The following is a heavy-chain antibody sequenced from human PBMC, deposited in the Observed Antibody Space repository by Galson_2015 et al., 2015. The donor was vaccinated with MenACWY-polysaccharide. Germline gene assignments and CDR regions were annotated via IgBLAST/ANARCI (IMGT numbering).Heavy chain of an antibody. CDR2: ISSSSNTI. CDR3: ARAGWPNLDY. J-gene: IGHJ4*02. Sequence: SLRLSCAASRFTFSSYSMNWVRQAPGKGLEWVSYISSSSNTIYYADSVKGRFTISRDNAKNSLYLQMNSLRAEDTAVYYCARAGWPNLDYWGQGTLVTVSS. D-gene: IGHD6-19*01. V-gene: IGHV3-48*01. CDR1: RFTFSSYS.